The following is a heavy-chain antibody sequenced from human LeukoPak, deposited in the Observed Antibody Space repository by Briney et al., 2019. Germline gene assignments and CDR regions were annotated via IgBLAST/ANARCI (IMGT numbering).Heavy chain of an antibody. CDR1: GFTFSGYC. J-gene: IGHJ6*03. D-gene: IGHD1-26*01. Sequence: PGGSLRLSCAASGFTFSGYCMHWVRQAPGKGLEWVAFIRYDGSNKYYTDSVKGRFTISRDNSKNTLYLQMNSLRAEDTAAYYCAKGRGWEASYYYYYMDVWGKGTTVTISS. V-gene: IGHV3-30*02. CDR2: IRYDGSNK. CDR3: AKGRGWEASYYYYYMDV.